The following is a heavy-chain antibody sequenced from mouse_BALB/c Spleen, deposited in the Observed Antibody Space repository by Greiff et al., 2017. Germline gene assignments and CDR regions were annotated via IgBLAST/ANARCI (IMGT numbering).Heavy chain of an antibody. CDR3: ARGWPNWDPHFDY. CDR2: IYPGNGDT. D-gene: IGHD4-1*02. CDR1: GYTFTSYN. J-gene: IGHJ2*01. Sequence: QVQLQQPGAELVKPGASVKMSCKASGYTFTSYNMHWVKQTPGQGLEWIGAIYPGNGDTSYNQKFKGKATLTADKSSSTAYMQLSSLTSEDSAVYYCARGWPNWDPHFDYWGQGTTLTVSS. V-gene: IGHV1-12*01.